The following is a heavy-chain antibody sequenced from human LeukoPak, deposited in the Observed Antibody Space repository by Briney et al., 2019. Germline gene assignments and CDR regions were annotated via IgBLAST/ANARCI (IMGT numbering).Heavy chain of an antibody. CDR1: GFTFSSYW. Sequence: PGGSLRLSCAASGFTFSSYWMTWVRQAPGKGLELVANIKQDGSEKYYVDSVKGRFTISRDNAQNSLYLQMNSLRAEDTAVYYCAELGITMIGGVWGKGTTVTISS. J-gene: IGHJ6*04. D-gene: IGHD3-10*02. CDR2: IKQDGSEK. V-gene: IGHV3-7*01. CDR3: AELGITMIGGV.